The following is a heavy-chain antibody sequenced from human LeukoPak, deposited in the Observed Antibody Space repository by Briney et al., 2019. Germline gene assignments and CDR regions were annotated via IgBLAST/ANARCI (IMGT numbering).Heavy chain of an antibody. D-gene: IGHD4-17*01. CDR1: GFTFSSYS. CDR2: ISSSSSYI. J-gene: IGHJ4*02. Sequence: GGSLRLSCAASGFTFSSYSTNWVRQAPGKGLEWVSSISSSSSYIYYADSVKGRFTISRDNAKNSLYLQMNSLRAEDTAVYYCARPPRAVTTPLNWGQGTLVTVSS. CDR3: ARPPRAVTTPLN. V-gene: IGHV3-21*01.